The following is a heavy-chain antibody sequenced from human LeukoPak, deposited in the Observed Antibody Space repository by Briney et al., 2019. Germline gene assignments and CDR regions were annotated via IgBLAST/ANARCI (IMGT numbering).Heavy chain of an antibody. D-gene: IGHD2-21*02. CDR3: ARTVVTATQYYFDY. CDR1: GGSISSGGYY. Sequence: SQTLSLTCTVSGGSISSGGYYWRWIRQHPGKGLEWIGYIYYSGSTYYNPSLKSRVTISVDTSKNQFSLKLSSVTAADTAVYYCARTVVTATQYYFDYWGQGTLVTVSS. J-gene: IGHJ4*02. V-gene: IGHV4-31*03. CDR2: IYYSGST.